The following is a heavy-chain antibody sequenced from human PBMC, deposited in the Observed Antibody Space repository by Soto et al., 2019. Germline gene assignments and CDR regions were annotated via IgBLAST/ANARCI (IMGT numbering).Heavy chain of an antibody. J-gene: IGHJ6*02. Sequence: ASETLSLTCAVHRGSFNAYSWTWIRQPPGKGLEWIGEIDHSGSTTYNPSLKSRIIMSVDTSKNQFSLHVSSMTAADTAVYYCARGLRYSGMDVWGQGTTVTVSS. CDR1: RGSFNAYS. V-gene: IGHV4-34*01. CDR3: ARGLRYSGMDV. CDR2: IDHSGST.